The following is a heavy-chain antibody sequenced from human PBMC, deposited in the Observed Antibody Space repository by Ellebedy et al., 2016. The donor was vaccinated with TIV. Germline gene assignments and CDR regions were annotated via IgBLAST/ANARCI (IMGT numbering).Heavy chain of an antibody. V-gene: IGHV4-59*12. CDR1: GGSISSYY. CDR3: ARGLWGYGGNDDYSN. CDR2: IYYSGST. D-gene: IGHD4-23*01. J-gene: IGHJ4*02. Sequence: MPSETLSLTCTVSGGSISSYYWSWIRQPPGKGLEWIGYIYYSGSTNYNPSLKSRVTISVDTSKNQFSLKLSSVTAANTAVYYCARGLWGYGGNDDYSNWGQGTLVTVSS.